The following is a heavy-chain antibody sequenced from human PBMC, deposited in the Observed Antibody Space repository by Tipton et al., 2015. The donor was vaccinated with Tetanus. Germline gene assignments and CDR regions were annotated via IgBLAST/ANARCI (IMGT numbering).Heavy chain of an antibody. CDR3: ARHSLKLGMWAFDI. CDR1: GGSISTTSDY. V-gene: IGHV4-39*01. Sequence: TLSLTCTVSGGSISTTSDYWGWIRQPPGKGLEWIGSLYYSGTTYYNPSLKSRVTISVDTSKNPFSLGLSSVTAADTAVYYCARHSLKLGMWAFDIWGRGTSVTVSS. CDR2: LYYSGTT. D-gene: IGHD7-27*01. J-gene: IGHJ3*02.